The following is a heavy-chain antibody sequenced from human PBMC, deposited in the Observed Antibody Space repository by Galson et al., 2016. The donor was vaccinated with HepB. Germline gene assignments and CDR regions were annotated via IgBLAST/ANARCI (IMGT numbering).Heavy chain of an antibody. Sequence: SVKVSCKASGYSFSSYGISWVRQAPGQGLEWMGWTSGYSGSTDYAQKTRGRVTMSRDTSTSTAYMELRSLRSDDTAVYYCARISHKYYYYYMDVGGKGTPVTVSS. CDR3: ARISHKYYYYYMDV. J-gene: IGHJ6*03. CDR2: TSGYSGST. V-gene: IGHV1-18*04. CDR1: GYSFSSYG.